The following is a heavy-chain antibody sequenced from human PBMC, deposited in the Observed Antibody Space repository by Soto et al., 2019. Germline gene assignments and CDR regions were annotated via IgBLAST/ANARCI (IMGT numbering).Heavy chain of an antibody. J-gene: IGHJ6*02. CDR1: GFTFRRYD. CDR3: ARLYDVLTNGMDV. Sequence: EVQLEESGGGLDKPGGSLRLSCSASGFTFRRYDMNWVHQAPGKGLEWVSSISSSSISIHYGDSVKGRFTISRDNARNVLYLQMNSLRAEDTAVYFCARLYDVLTNGMDVWGQGTTVTVS. D-gene: IGHD3-9*01. CDR2: ISSSSISI. V-gene: IGHV3-21*01.